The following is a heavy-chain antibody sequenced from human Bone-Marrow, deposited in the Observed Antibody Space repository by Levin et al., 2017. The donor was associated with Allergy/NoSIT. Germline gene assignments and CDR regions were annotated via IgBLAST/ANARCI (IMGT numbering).Heavy chain of an antibody. CDR3: TTEGYCSSTSCSSYYMDV. J-gene: IGHJ6*03. CDR2: IKSKTDGGTT. CDR1: GFTFSNAW. V-gene: IGHV3-15*01. Sequence: LSLTCAASGFTFSNAWISWVRQAPGKGLEWVGRIKSKTDGGTTDYAAPVKGRFTISRDDSKNTLYLQMNSLKTEDTAVYYCTTEGYCSSTSCSSYYMDVWGKGTTVTVSS. D-gene: IGHD2-2*01.